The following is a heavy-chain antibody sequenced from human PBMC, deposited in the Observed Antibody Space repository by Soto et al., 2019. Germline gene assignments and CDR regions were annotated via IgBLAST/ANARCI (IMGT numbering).Heavy chain of an antibody. D-gene: IGHD3-22*01. CDR2: INSDGSST. Sequence: EVQLVEAGGGLVQPGGSLRLSCAASGFTFSSYWMHWVRQAPGKGLVWVSRINSDGSSTNYADSVKGRFTISRDNAKNTLYLQMNSLRAEDTAVYYCARDQGRYYDPMHWGQGTLVTVSS. J-gene: IGHJ4*02. CDR3: ARDQGRYYDPMH. CDR1: GFTFSSYW. V-gene: IGHV3-74*01.